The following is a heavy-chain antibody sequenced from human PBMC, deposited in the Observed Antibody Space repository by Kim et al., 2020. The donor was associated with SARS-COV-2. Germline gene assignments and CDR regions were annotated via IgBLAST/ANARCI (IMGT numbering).Heavy chain of an antibody. CDR3: AREYIAAAGVPDY. Sequence: GGSLRLSCAASGFTFSNYWMHWVRQAPGKGLVWVSRIHSDGTTTSYPDSVKGRFTISRDNAKNTLYLQMNSLRAEDTAVYYCAREYIAAAGVPDYWGQGTLVTVSS. CDR1: GFTFSNYW. CDR2: IHSDGTTT. D-gene: IGHD6-13*01. J-gene: IGHJ4*02. V-gene: IGHV3-74*01.